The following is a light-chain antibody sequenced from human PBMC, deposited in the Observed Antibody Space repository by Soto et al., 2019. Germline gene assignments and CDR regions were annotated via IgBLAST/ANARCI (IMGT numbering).Light chain of an antibody. V-gene: IGKV3D-15*01. Sequence: EIVLTQSPAILSVSPGERATLSCRASQSVSSNLAWYQQKPGQAPRLLIYGASTRATGIPARFSGSGSGTEFTLTISSLQSEDCAIYYCQQYHTWPITFGGGTKVDI. CDR1: QSVSSN. CDR2: GAS. J-gene: IGKJ4*01. CDR3: QQYHTWPIT.